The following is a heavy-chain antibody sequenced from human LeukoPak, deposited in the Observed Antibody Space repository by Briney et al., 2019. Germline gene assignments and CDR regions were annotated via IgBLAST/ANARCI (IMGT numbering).Heavy chain of an antibody. CDR2: ISYDGSNK. J-gene: IGHJ4*02. CDR1: GFTFSSYA. V-gene: IGHV3-30-3*01. Sequence: PGGSLRLSCAASGFTFSSYAMSWVRQAPGKGLEWVAVISYDGSNKYYADSVKGRFTISRDNSKNTLYLQMNSLRAEDTAVYYCARDRGDDSSGWIFDYWGQGTLVTVSS. CDR3: ARDRGDDSSGWIFDY. D-gene: IGHD6-19*01.